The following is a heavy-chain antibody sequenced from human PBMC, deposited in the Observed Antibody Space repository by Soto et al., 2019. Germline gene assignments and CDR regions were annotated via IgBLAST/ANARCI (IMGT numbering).Heavy chain of an antibody. D-gene: IGHD2-21*02. Sequence: SETLPLTCAVSGGSSSSSNWWSWVRQPPGKGLEWIGEIYHSGSTNYNPSLKSRVTISVDKSKNQFSLKLSSVTAADTAGYYCARAPPAALEFVVVTASPYYYYGLDVWGKGTNVTVSS. J-gene: IGHJ6*04. CDR2: IYHSGST. CDR1: GGSSSSSNW. CDR3: ARAPPAALEFVVVTASPYYYYGLDV. V-gene: IGHV4-4*02.